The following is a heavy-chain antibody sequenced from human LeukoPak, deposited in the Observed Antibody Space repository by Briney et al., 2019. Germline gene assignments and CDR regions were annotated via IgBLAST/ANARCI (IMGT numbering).Heavy chain of an antibody. CDR1: GLTFSSYE. Sequence: GGSLRLSCAASGLTFSSYEMNWVRQAPGKGLEWISYISRSGSTIFYADSVKGRFTISRDNVKNSLYLQMNSLRAEDTAVYYCARPYTAYAFDYWGQGTLVTVSS. CDR3: ARPYTAYAFDY. J-gene: IGHJ4*02. D-gene: IGHD5-12*01. V-gene: IGHV3-48*03. CDR2: ISRSGSTI.